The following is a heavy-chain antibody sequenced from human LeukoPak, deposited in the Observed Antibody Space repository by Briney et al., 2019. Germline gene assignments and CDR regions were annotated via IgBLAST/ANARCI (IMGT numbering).Heavy chain of an antibody. CDR1: GFTFSSYA. CDR3: ASLVLPEWGGAFDI. Sequence: GGSLRLSCAASGFTFSSYAMHWVRQAPGKGLEWVAVISYDGSNKYYADSVKGRFTISRDNSKNTLYLQMNSLRAEDTAVYYCASLVLPEWGGAFDIWGQGTMVTVSS. V-gene: IGHV3-30-3*01. CDR2: ISYDGSNK. J-gene: IGHJ3*02. D-gene: IGHD1-26*01.